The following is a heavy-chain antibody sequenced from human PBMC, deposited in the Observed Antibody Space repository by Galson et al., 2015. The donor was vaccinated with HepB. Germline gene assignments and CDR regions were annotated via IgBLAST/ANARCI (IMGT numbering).Heavy chain of an antibody. Sequence: SVKVSCKASGGTFSSYAISWVRQAPGQGLEWMGGIIPIFGTANYAQKFQGRVTITADESTSTAYMELSSLRSEDTAVYYCARALNRYCSSTSCYAPTYYYGMDVWGQGTTVTVSS. CDR1: GGTFSSYA. CDR3: ARALNRYCSSTSCYAPTYYYGMDV. D-gene: IGHD2-2*01. V-gene: IGHV1-69*13. J-gene: IGHJ6*02. CDR2: IIPIFGTA.